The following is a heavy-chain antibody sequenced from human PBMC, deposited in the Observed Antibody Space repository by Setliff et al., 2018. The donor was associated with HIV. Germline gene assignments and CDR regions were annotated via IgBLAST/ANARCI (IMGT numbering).Heavy chain of an antibody. CDR3: ARLGWQQNYYYYYMDV. CDR1: GYSISSRYY. J-gene: IGHJ6*03. Sequence: SETLSLTCTVSGYSISSRYYWGWIRQPPGKGLEWIGSVYHTGSTYYNPSLKSRVTMSADTSKNQFSLDLSSVTAADTAVYYCARLGWQQNYYYYYMDVWGKGTTVTVS. CDR2: VYHTGST. D-gene: IGHD6-13*01. V-gene: IGHV4-38-2*02.